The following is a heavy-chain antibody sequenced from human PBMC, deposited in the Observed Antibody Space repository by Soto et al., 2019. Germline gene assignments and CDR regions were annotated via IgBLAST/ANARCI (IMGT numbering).Heavy chain of an antibody. Sequence: EVQLLESGGGLVQPGGSLRLSCAASGFTFSSYAMSWVRQAPGKGLEWDSAISGSGGSTYYADSVKGRFTISRDNSKNTLYLQMSSLGAEDTAVYYCAKDELRVVGGTFDYWGQGTLVTVSS. D-gene: IGHD6-19*01. CDR2: ISGSGGST. V-gene: IGHV3-23*01. CDR3: AKDELRVVGGTFDY. CDR1: GFTFSSYA. J-gene: IGHJ4*02.